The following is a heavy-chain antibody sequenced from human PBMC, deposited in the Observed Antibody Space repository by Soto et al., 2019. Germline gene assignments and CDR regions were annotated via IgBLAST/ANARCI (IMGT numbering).Heavy chain of an antibody. D-gene: IGHD1-1*01. CDR3: ARRRDGNNRQHKNYFDY. Sequence: SETLSLTCAVFGGSFSGYFWSWIRQPPGKGLEWIGESNHSGSTNYNPSLKSRVTISMDTSKNQFSLKLSSVNAADTAVYYCARRRDGNNRQHKNYFDYWGQGTLVTVYS. CDR2: SNHSGST. CDR1: GGSFSGYF. V-gene: IGHV4-34*01. J-gene: IGHJ4*02.